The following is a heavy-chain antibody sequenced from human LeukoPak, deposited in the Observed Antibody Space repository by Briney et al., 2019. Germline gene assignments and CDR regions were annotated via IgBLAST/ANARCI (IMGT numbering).Heavy chain of an antibody. D-gene: IGHD3-22*01. CDR3: ARVRHYDSSDDY. V-gene: IGHV1-69*13. J-gene: IGHJ4*02. Sequence: ASVKVSCKASGGTFSSYAISWVRQAPGQGLEWMGGIIPIFGTANYAQKFQGRVTITADESTSTAYMELSSLRSEDTAVYYCARVRHYDSSDDYWGQGTLVTVSS. CDR2: IIPIFGTA. CDR1: GGTFSSYA.